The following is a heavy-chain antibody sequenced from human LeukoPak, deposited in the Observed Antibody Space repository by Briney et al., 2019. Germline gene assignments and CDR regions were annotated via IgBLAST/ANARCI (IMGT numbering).Heavy chain of an antibody. CDR1: GFTLSSYG. Sequence: GGSLRLSCAASGFTLSSYGMHWVRQAPGKGLEWVAFIRYDGSNKYYADSVKGRFTISRDNSKNTLYLQMNSLRAEDTAVYYCAKAHPDMVRGVILDYWGQGTLVTVSS. CDR3: AKAHPDMVRGVILDY. D-gene: IGHD3-10*01. J-gene: IGHJ4*02. CDR2: IRYDGSNK. V-gene: IGHV3-30*02.